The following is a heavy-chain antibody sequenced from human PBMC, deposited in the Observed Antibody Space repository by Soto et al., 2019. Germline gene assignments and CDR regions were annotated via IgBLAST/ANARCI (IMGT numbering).Heavy chain of an antibody. J-gene: IGHJ6*02. CDR1: GFTFSNAW. CDR2: IKSKTDGGTT. V-gene: IGHV3-15*07. CDR3: TTHMFDSSGWYWDPYYYYGMDV. D-gene: IGHD6-19*01. Sequence: PGGSLRLSCAASGFTFSNAWMNWVRQAPGKGLEWVGRIKSKTDGGTTDYAAPVKGRFTISRDDSKNTLYLQMNSLKTEDTAVYYCTTHMFDSSGWYWDPYYYYGMDVWGQGTTVTVSS.